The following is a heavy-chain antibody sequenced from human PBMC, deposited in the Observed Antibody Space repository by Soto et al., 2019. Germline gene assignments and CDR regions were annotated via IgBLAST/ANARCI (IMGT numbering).Heavy chain of an antibody. Sequence: GGSLRLSCAASGFTFSSYAMSWVRQAPGKGLEWVSAISGSGGSTYYADSVKGRFTISRDNSKNTLYLQMNSLRAEDTAVYYCAKEKVVPAAIPPALYYYYGMDVWGQGTTVTVSS. CDR1: GFTFSSYA. CDR3: AKEKVVPAAIPPALYYYYGMDV. D-gene: IGHD2-2*02. CDR2: ISGSGGST. J-gene: IGHJ6*02. V-gene: IGHV3-23*01.